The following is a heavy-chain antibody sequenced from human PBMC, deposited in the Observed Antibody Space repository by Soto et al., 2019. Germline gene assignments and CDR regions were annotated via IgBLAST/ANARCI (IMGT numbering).Heavy chain of an antibody. CDR2: IYHSGST. CDR3: AAGGGLPRYY. Sequence: QLQLQESGSGLVKPSQTLSLTCAVSGGSISSGGYSWSWIRQPPGKGLEWIGYIYHSGSTYYNPSLKRRVNISVARSKNQFSLKLSSVTAADTAVYYCAAGGGLPRYYWGQGTLVTVSS. CDR1: GGSISSGGYS. J-gene: IGHJ4*02. V-gene: IGHV4-30-2*01. D-gene: IGHD5-12*01.